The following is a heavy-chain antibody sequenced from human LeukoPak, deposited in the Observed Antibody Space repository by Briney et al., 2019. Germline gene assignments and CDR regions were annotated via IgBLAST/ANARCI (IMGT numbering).Heavy chain of an antibody. CDR3: AHSRYYYGSGSYSYFDY. CDR1: GGSISTYYWS. CDR2: IYWDDDK. V-gene: IGHV2-5*08. Sequence: TLSLTCTVSGGSISTYYWSWIRQPPGKALEWLALIYWDDDKRYSPSLKSRLTITKDTSKNQVDLTMTNMDPVDTATYYCAHSRYYYGSGSYSYFDYWGQGTLVTVSS. J-gene: IGHJ4*02. D-gene: IGHD3-10*01.